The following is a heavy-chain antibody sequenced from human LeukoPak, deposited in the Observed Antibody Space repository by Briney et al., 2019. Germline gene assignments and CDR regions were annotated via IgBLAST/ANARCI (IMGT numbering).Heavy chain of an antibody. J-gene: IGHJ3*02. CDR3: ARVVIFTIFGVAARVDAFDI. Sequence: PGGSLRLSCAASEFTFSTYSMNWVRQAPGKGLEWVSYISRSSSTIYYADSVKGRFTISRDNAKNSLYLQMNSLRAEDTAVYYCARVVIFTIFGVAARVDAFDIWGQGTMVTVSS. D-gene: IGHD3-3*01. CDR1: EFTFSTYS. V-gene: IGHV3-48*04. CDR2: ISRSSSTI.